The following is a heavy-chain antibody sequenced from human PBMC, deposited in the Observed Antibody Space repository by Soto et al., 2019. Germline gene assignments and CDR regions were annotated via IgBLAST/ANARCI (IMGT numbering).Heavy chain of an antibody. D-gene: IGHD6-19*01. J-gene: IGHJ6*02. CDR3: AKDSSVAGVWYYYYGMDV. CDR2: ISWDGGST. V-gene: IGHV3-43*01. Sequence: PGGSLRLSCAASGFTFDDYTMRWVRQAPGKGLEWVSLISWDGGSTYYADSVKGRFTISRDNSKNSLYLQMNSLRTEDTALYYCAKDSSVAGVWYYYYGMDVWGQGTTLTVSS. CDR1: GFTFDDYT.